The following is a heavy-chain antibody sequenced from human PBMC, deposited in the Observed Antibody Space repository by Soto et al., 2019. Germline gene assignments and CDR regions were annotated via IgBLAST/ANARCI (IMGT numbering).Heavy chain of an antibody. D-gene: IGHD6-19*01. CDR2: ISASGRDI. CDR3: SKEMTSGWYYFDS. J-gene: IGHJ4*02. V-gene: IGHV3-23*01. Sequence: GGSLRLSCAASGFTFSNFAMSWVRQAPGRGLEWVSGISASGRDIHYADSVKDRFTVSRDNSKNTLYLQMNSLRAEDTAIYYCSKEMTSGWYYFDSWGQGALVTVSS. CDR1: GFTFSNFA.